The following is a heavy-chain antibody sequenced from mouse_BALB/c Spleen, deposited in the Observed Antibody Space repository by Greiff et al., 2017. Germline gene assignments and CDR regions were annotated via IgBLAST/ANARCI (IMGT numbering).Heavy chain of an antibody. V-gene: IGHV3-6*02. CDR1: GYSITSGYY. Sequence: EVKLVESGPGLVKPSQSLSLTCSVTGYSITSGYYWNWIRQFPGNKLEWMGYISYDGSNNYNPSLKNRISITRDTSKNQFFLKLNSVTTEDTATYYCARDLYDGYYRFAYWAKGLWSLSLQ. D-gene: IGHD2-3*01. CDR2: ISYDGSN. J-gene: IGHJ3*01. CDR3: ARDLYDGYYRFAY.